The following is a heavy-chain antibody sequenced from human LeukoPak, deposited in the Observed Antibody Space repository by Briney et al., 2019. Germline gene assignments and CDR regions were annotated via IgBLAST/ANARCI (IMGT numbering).Heavy chain of an antibody. Sequence: VGSLRLSCAASGFTFSSYGMHWVRQAPGKGLEWVAFIRYDGSNKYYADSVKGRFTISRDNSKNTLYLQMNSLRAEDTAVYYCAKDRGSGSYYYLDYCGQGTLVTVSS. D-gene: IGHD1-26*01. J-gene: IGHJ4*02. CDR2: IRYDGSNK. V-gene: IGHV3-30*02. CDR3: AKDRGSGSYYYLDY. CDR1: GFTFSSYG.